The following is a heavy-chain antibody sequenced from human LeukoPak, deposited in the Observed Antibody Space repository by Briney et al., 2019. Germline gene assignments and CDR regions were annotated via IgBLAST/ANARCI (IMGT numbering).Heavy chain of an antibody. J-gene: IGHJ4*02. D-gene: IGHD3-10*01. CDR2: IFSSGPT. CDR1: GFNFSNYW. CDR3: AISGLGFGEFRGLDY. Sequence: GGSLRLSCTASGFNFSNYWMHWVRQAPGKGLEWVSVIFSSGPTYYADSVKGRFTISRDTSKNALYLQMSSLRAEDTAVYYCAISGLGFGEFRGLDYWGQGTLVSVSS. V-gene: IGHV3-53*01.